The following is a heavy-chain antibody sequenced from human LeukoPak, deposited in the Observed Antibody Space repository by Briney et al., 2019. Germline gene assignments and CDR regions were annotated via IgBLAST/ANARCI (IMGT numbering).Heavy chain of an antibody. CDR1: GGSINSYY. D-gene: IGHD6-13*01. Sequence: SETLSLTCTVSGGSINSYYWSWIRQPPGKGLEWIGYIYYSGSTSYNPSLKSRVTISVDTSENQFFLKLRSATAADTAVYYCARAQYSSTSNDYWGQGTLVTVSS. CDR3: ARAQYSSTSNDY. CDR2: IYYSGST. J-gene: IGHJ4*02. V-gene: IGHV4-59*01.